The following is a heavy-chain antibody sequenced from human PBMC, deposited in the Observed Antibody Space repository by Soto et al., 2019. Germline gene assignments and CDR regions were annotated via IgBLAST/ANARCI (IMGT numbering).Heavy chain of an antibody. CDR3: AKNHLYGTSWYGVSDY. CDR1: GFTFRNFA. V-gene: IGHV3-23*01. J-gene: IGHJ4*02. Sequence: GGSLRLSCAASGFTFRNFAMNWVRQAPGKGLEWVSSITSGGSTFYVDSVKSRFTIARDNSKDTLYLQMSSLRAEDTAVYYCAKNHLYGTSWYGVSDYWGQGSLVTVSS. CDR2: ITSGGST. D-gene: IGHD6-13*01.